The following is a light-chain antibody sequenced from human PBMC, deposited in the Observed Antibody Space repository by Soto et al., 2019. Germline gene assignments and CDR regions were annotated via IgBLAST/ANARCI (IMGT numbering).Light chain of an antibody. Sequence: DIQMTQSPSTLSASVGDRVTITCRASQDINIWLAWYQQKPGKAPKLLIYKACTLESGVPSRFIGIGSGTDFPLAISSLQPDDFATYYCQQYSSDSNTFGQGTRLDIK. V-gene: IGKV1-5*03. J-gene: IGKJ2*01. CDR3: QQYSSDSNT. CDR2: KAC. CDR1: QDINIW.